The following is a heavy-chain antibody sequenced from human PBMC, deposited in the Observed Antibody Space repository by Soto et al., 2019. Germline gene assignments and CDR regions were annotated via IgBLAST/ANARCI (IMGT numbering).Heavy chain of an antibody. CDR2: INHSGST. J-gene: IGHJ4*02. CDR3: ARGYIWFGIDY. Sequence: QVQLQQWGAGLLKPSETLSLTCAVYGGSFSGYYWSWIRQPPGKGLEWIGEINHSGSTNYNPSLKSRVTISVDTSKNQFSLKLSSVTAADTAVYYCARGYIWFGIDYWGQGTLVTVSS. CDR1: GGSFSGYY. V-gene: IGHV4-34*01. D-gene: IGHD3-10*01.